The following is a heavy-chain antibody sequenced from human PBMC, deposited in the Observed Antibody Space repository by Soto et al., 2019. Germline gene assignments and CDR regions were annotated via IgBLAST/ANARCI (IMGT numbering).Heavy chain of an antibody. CDR3: ARGTYFDY. D-gene: IGHD1-1*01. CDR1: GYTLTTYG. V-gene: IGHV1-18*01. Sequence: QVQLVQSGAEVKKPGASVKVSCKAAGYTLTTYGVSWVRQAPGQGLEWVGWISAYNDHTNYAQKFQGRVTMTTDTSTSTAYMELRSLRSDDTAGYYCARGTYFDYWGQGTLVTVSS. CDR2: ISAYNDHT. J-gene: IGHJ4*02.